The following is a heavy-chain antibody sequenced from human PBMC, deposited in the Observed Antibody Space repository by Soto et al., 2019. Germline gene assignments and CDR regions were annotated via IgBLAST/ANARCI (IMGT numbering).Heavy chain of an antibody. CDR1: ASTYSTYT. CDR2: ISYDENNK. Sequence: SLRLSYAASASTYSTYTMHWFRQAPGKRLTWVAVISYDENNKFYADSVKGRFTITRDSTRQTMYLQMNSLRPDDTAMYYCARDGLFSTEYTGNYGTYFDGGGQGA. V-gene: IGHV3-30-3*01. D-gene: IGHD6-6*01. CDR3: ARDGLFSTEYTGNYGTYFDG. J-gene: IGHJ4*02.